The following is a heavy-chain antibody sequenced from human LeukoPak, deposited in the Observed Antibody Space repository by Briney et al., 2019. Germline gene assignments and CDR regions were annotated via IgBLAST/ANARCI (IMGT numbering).Heavy chain of an antibody. Sequence: PGGSLRLSCAASGFTFSSYAMSWVRQAPGKGLEWVSGIGWNSGGIVYADSVKGRFTISRDNAKNSLYLQMNSLGAEDTALYYCVKVTAAGFVDHWGQGTLVTVSS. J-gene: IGHJ4*02. D-gene: IGHD6-13*01. CDR2: IGWNSGGI. CDR3: VKVTAAGFVDH. CDR1: GFTFSSYA. V-gene: IGHV3-9*01.